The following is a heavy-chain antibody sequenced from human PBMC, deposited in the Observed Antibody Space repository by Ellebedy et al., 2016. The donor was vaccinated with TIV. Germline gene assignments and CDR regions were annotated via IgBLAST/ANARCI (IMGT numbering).Heavy chain of an antibody. Sequence: PGGSLRLSCAASGFTFSSYEMNWVRQAPGKGLEWLSYISSGGGTEKYADSVKGRFTSSRDNAKNSLYLKMNSLRAEDTAVYYCASLDTAMVHSSDYWGQGTLVTVSS. D-gene: IGHD5-18*01. CDR2: ISSGGGTE. CDR3: ASLDTAMVHSSDY. CDR1: GFTFSSYE. V-gene: IGHV3-48*03. J-gene: IGHJ4*02.